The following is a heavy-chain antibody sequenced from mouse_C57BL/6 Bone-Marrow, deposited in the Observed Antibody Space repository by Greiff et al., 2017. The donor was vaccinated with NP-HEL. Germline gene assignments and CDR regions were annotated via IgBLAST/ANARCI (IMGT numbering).Heavy chain of an antibody. Sequence: QVPLKESGAALVRPGASVTLSFPSSFSPFPSSSLPFFPPPPFPGLDWIGAIDPETGGTAYNQKFKGKAILTADKSSSTAYMELRSLTSEDSAVYYCTRRLWLRRPFAYWGQGTLVTVSA. CDR2: IDPETGGT. D-gene: IGHD2-2*01. V-gene: IGHV1-15*01. J-gene: IGHJ3*01. CDR1: FSPFPSSS. CDR3: TRRLWLRRPFAY.